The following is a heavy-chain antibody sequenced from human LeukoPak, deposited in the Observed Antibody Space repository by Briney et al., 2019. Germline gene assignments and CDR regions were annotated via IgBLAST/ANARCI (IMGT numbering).Heavy chain of an antibody. CDR2: IYIDGPT. CDR3: ARVGDSRGYYYFDY. D-gene: IGHD3-22*01. V-gene: IGHV3-66*01. CDR1: GFTVSSNY. Sequence: GGSPRLSCAASGFTVSSNYMSWVRQSPGRGLEWVSTIYIDGPTYYADSVKGRVAISRDNSKNTMYLQMNSLRAEDTAVYYCARVGDSRGYYYFDYWGQGTLVTVSS. J-gene: IGHJ4*02.